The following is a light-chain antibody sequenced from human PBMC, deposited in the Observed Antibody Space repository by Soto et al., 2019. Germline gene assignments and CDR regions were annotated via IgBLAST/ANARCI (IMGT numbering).Light chain of an antibody. V-gene: IGKV3-11*01. CDR2: DAS. CDR1: QSVSTY. CDR3: QQRSNWSRYT. Sequence: EIVLTQSPATLSLSPGERATLSCRASQSVSTYLAWYQQKLGQAPRLLIYDASSRATGIPARFSGSGSGTDFALTISSLEPEDFAVYYWQQRSNWSRYTFGQGTKLEIK. J-gene: IGKJ2*01.